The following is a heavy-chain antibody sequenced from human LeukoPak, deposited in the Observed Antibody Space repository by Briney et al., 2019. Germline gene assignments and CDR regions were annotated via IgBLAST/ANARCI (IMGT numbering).Heavy chain of an antibody. CDR3: AKEGSVCTNGICRYFDY. J-gene: IGHJ4*02. V-gene: IGHV3-9*01. CDR2: IRWSSKSI. CDR1: GLTFDGCA. D-gene: IGHD2-8*01. Sequence: GGSPRLSCAATGLTFDGCAMHWIRQAPGKGLEWVSGIRWSSKSIVYADSVKGRFTISRDNVKKSLYLQMNSLRPEDTALYYCAKEGSVCTNGICRYFDYWGQGTLVTVSS.